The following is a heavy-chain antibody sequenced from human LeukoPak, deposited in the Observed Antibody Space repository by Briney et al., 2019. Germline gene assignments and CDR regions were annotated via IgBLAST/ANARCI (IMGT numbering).Heavy chain of an antibody. CDR3: AIPPVTDSSGWYPFLC. V-gene: IGHV1-69*05. Sequence: ASVKVSCKASGGTFSSYAISWVRQAPGQGLEWMGGIIPIFGTANYAQKFQGRVTITTDESTSTAYMELSSLRSEDTAVCYCAIPPVTDSSGWYPFLCWGQGTLVTVSS. CDR1: GGTFSSYA. D-gene: IGHD6-19*01. CDR2: IIPIFGTA. J-gene: IGHJ4*02.